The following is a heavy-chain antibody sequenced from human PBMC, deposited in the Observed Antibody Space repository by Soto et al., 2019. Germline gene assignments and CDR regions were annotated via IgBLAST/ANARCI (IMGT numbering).Heavy chain of an antibody. Sequence: GGSLRLSCAASGFTFDDYTMHWVRQAPGKGLEWVSLISWDGGSTYYADSVKGRFTISRDNSKNSLYLQMNSLRTEDTALYYCAKDIWSSQNVAYCGGDCPTTSGYYYGMDVWGQGTTVTV. J-gene: IGHJ6*02. CDR3: AKDIWSSQNVAYCGGDCPTTSGYYYGMDV. CDR2: ISWDGGST. D-gene: IGHD2-21*02. CDR1: GFTFDDYT. V-gene: IGHV3-43*01.